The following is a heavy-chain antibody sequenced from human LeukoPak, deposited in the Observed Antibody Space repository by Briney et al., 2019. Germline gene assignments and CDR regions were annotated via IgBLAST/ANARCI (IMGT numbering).Heavy chain of an antibody. CDR1: GYTFTGYY. D-gene: IGHD2-2*02. CDR3: ARDGYCSSTSCYTAGYYYYYYMDV. V-gene: IGHV1-2*02. CDR2: INPNSGGT. J-gene: IGHJ6*03. Sequence: ASVKVSCKASGYTFTGYYMHWVRQAPGQGLEWVGWINPNSGGTNYAQKFQGRVTMTRDTSISTAYMELSRLRSDDTAVYYCARDGYCSSTSCYTAGYYYYYYMDVWGKGTTVTVSS.